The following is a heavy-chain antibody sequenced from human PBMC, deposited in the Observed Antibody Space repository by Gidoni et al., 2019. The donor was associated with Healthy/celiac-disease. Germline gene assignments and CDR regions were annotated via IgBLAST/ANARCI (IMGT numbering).Heavy chain of an antibody. D-gene: IGHD1-26*01. CDR1: GFTFSSYA. Sequence: EVQLLESWGGLVQPGVSLRLSCSACGFTFSSYAMSWVRQAPGKGLEWVSAISGSGGSKYYADSVKGRFTISRDNSKNTLYLQMNSLRAEDTAVYYCAKLVVGAFIWGQGTLVTVSS. CDR2: ISGSGGSK. CDR3: AKLVVGAFI. V-gene: IGHV3-23*01. J-gene: IGHJ4*02.